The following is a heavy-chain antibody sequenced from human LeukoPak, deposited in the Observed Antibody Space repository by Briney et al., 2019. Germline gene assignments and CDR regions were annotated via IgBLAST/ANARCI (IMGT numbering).Heavy chain of an antibody. J-gene: IGHJ3*02. CDR2: ISAYNGNT. CDR1: GYSFTSYG. Sequence: GASVKVSCKASGYSFTSYGFAWVRQAPGQGLEWMGWISAYNGNTNYAQNLQGRVTMTTDTSTSTAYMELRSLRSDDTAVYYCASGTRRAFDIWGQGTMVTVSS. CDR3: ASGTRRAFDI. V-gene: IGHV1-18*01. D-gene: IGHD6-13*01.